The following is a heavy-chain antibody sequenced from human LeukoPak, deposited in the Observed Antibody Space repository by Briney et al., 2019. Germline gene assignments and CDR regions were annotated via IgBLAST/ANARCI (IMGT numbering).Heavy chain of an antibody. Sequence: PSETLSLTCAVYGGSFSGYWSWIRQPPGKGLEWIGEINHSGSTNYNPSLKSRVTISVDTSKNQFSLKLSSVTAADTAVYYCARGRGIVVVILRSYYFDYWGQGTLVTVSS. CDR2: INHSGST. V-gene: IGHV4-34*01. CDR1: GGSFSGY. J-gene: IGHJ4*02. CDR3: ARGRGIVVVILRSYYFDY. D-gene: IGHD3-22*01.